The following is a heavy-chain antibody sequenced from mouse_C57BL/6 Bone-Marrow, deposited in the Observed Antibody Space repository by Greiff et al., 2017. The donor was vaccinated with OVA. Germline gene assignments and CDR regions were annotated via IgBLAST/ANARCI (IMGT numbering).Heavy chain of an antibody. Sequence: QVQLKQPGAELVRPGSSVKLSCKASGYTFTSYWMHWVKQRPIQGLEWIGNIDPSDSETHYNQKFKDKATLTVDKSSSTAYMQLSSLTSEDSAVYYCARFGYDYDGAWFADWGQGTLVTVSA. D-gene: IGHD2-4*01. CDR1: GYTFTSYW. J-gene: IGHJ3*01. CDR2: IDPSDSET. V-gene: IGHV1-52*01. CDR3: ARFGYDYDGAWFAD.